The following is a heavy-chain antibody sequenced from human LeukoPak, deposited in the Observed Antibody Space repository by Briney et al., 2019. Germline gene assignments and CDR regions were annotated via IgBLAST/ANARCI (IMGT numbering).Heavy chain of an antibody. CDR2: INHSGST. CDR1: GGSFSGYY. CDR3: ARASLLVFPNWFDP. D-gene: IGHD2-21*02. J-gene: IGHJ5*02. Sequence: SETLSLTCAVYGGSFSGYYWSWIRQPPGKGLEWIGEINHSGSTNYNPSLKSRVTISVDTSKNQFSLKLSSVTAADTAVYYCARASLLVFPNWFDPWGQGTLVTVSS. V-gene: IGHV4-34*01.